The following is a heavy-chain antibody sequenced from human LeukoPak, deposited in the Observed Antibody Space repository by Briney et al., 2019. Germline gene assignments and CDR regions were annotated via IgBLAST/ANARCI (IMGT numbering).Heavy chain of an antibody. Sequence: GGSLRLSCAASGFTFSSYWMSWVRQAPGKGLEWVANIKQDGSEKYYVDSVKGRFTISRDNAKNSLYLQMNSLRAEDTAVYYCARDSDLVVVAAFFDYWGQGTLVTVSS. V-gene: IGHV3-7*01. J-gene: IGHJ4*02. CDR3: ARDSDLVVVAAFFDY. D-gene: IGHD2-15*01. CDR2: IKQDGSEK. CDR1: GFTFSSYW.